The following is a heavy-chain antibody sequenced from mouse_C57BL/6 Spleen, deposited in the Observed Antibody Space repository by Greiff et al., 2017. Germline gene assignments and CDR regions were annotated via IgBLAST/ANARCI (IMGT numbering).Heavy chain of an antibody. Sequence: EVKLMESGPELVKPGASVKIPCKASGYTFTDYNMDWVKQSHGKSLEWIGDINPNNGGTIYNQKFKGKATLTVDKSSSTAYMELRSLTSEDTAVYYCARRGYYGSLYWYFDVWGTGTTVTVSS. CDR3: ARRGYYGSLYWYFDV. CDR1: GYTFTDYN. V-gene: IGHV1-18*01. CDR2: INPNNGGT. J-gene: IGHJ1*03. D-gene: IGHD1-1*01.